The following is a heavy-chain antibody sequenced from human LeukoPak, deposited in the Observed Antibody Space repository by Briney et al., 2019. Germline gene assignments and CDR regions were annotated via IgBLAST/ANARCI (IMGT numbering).Heavy chain of an antibody. J-gene: IGHJ4*02. D-gene: IGHD4-23*01. Sequence: SETLSLTCAVYGGSFSGYYWSWIRQPPGKGLEWIGEINHSESTNYNPSLKSRVTISVDTSKNQFSLKLSSVTAADTAVYYCARGPWPRHYGGNSLYLDYWGQGTLVTVSS. CDR2: INHSEST. CDR1: GGSFSGYY. V-gene: IGHV4-34*01. CDR3: ARGPWPRHYGGNSLYLDY.